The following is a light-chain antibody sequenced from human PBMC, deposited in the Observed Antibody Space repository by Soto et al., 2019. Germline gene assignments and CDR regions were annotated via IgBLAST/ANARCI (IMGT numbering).Light chain of an antibody. CDR2: GAY. CDR1: QDVRNY. J-gene: IGKJ1*01. Sequence: AIQMTQSPSSLSASVGDRVTITCRASQDVRNYVGWYQQTPGKAPKLLIYGAYSLQSGVPSRFSSSGSGADFTLTISSLQPEDFATYFCLQDYGYPWTFGQGTRVEVK. V-gene: IGKV1-6*01. CDR3: LQDYGYPWT.